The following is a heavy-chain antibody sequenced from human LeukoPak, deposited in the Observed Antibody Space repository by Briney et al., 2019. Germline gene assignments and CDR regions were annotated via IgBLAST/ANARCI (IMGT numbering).Heavy chain of an antibody. CDR2: ISYDGSNE. CDR3: ARDPSRNQRDRPPNRSGWSGEFDY. D-gene: IGHD6-19*01. CDR1: GFTFSSYG. J-gene: IGHJ4*02. Sequence: GGSLRLSCAASGFTFSSYGMHWVRQAPGKGLEWVAVISYDGSNEYYADSVKGRLTISRDNSKNTLYLQMNSLRPEDTAVYYCARDPSRNQRDRPPNRSGWSGEFDYWGQGTLVTVST. V-gene: IGHV3-30*19.